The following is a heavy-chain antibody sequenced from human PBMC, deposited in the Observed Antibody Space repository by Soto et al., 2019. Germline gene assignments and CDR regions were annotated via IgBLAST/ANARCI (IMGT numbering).Heavy chain of an antibody. Sequence: PGGSLRLSCAASGFTFSSYAMSWVRQAPGKGLEWVSAISGSGGSTYYADSVKGRFTISRDNSKNTLYLQMNSLRAEDTAVYYCAKAGRAGDYYGSGSYHKDWYFDLWGRGTLVTVSS. CDR3: AKAGRAGDYYGSGSYHKDWYFDL. V-gene: IGHV3-23*01. CDR2: ISGSGGST. J-gene: IGHJ2*01. D-gene: IGHD3-10*01. CDR1: GFTFSSYA.